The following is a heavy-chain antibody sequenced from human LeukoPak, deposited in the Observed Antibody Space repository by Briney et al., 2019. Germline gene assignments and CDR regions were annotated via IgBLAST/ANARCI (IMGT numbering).Heavy chain of an antibody. CDR3: ARGIATGIDFFDP. J-gene: IGHJ5*02. CDR2: IKQDGSDQ. CDR1: GFTFSNYW. D-gene: IGHD6-13*01. Sequence: PGGSLRLSCAASGFTFSNYWMTWVRQAPGKGLEWVANIKQDGSDQYYVDSVKGRFTISRDNAKNSLYLQMNSLRAEDTGVYDCARGIATGIDFFDPWAREPWSPSPQ. V-gene: IGHV3-7*01.